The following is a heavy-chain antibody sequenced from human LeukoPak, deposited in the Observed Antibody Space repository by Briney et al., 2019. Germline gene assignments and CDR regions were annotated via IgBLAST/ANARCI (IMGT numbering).Heavy chain of an antibody. CDR1: GYTFTCYY. D-gene: IGHD5-12*01. J-gene: IGHJ3*02. Sequence: ASVKVSCKASGYTFTCYYMHWVRQAPGQGLEWMGWINPNSGGTNYAQKVQGRVTMNRDTAISRAYMELSRLRSDDTAVYYCARGYSGYDLWFEAFDIWGQGTMVTVSS. CDR3: ARGYSGYDLWFEAFDI. CDR2: INPNSGGT. V-gene: IGHV1-2*02.